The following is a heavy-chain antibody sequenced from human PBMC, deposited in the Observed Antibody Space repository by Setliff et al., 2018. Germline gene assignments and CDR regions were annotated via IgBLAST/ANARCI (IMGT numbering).Heavy chain of an antibody. CDR1: GGTFSSYA. D-gene: IGHD6-19*01. V-gene: IGHV1-69*05. CDR3: AREVDSSGWYGIDP. J-gene: IGHJ5*02. Sequence: GASVKVSCKASGGTFSSYAISWVRQAPGQGLEWMGGIIPIFGTANYAQKFQGRVTMTRDTSTSTVYMELSSLRSEDTAVYYCAREVDSSGWYGIDPWGQGTLVTVSS. CDR2: IIPIFGTA.